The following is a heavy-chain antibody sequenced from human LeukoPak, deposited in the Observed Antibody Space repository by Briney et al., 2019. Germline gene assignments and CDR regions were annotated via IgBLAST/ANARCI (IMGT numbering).Heavy chain of an antibody. D-gene: IGHD3-3*01. J-gene: IGHJ5*02. V-gene: IGHV3-7*01. CDR3: GRDRLIGGLDP. CDR1: GFTISSYW. CDR2: IKQDGSEK. Sequence: GGSLRLSCAGSGFTISSYWMTWVRQAPWKGLEWVANIKQDGSEKYYVDSVKGRFTISRDNAKNSLYLQMNSLRAADTAVYYCGRDRLIGGLDPWGQGTLVTVSS.